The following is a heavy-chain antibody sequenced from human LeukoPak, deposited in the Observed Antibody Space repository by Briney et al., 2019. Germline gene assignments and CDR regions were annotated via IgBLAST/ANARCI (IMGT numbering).Heavy chain of an antibody. V-gene: IGHV1-2*04. CDR3: ATLAFGVVIIDF. CDR1: GYTFTGYY. CDR2: INPNSGGT. Sequence: ASVKVSCKASGYTFTGYYMHWVRQAPGQGLEWMGWINPNSGGTNYAQKFQGWVTMTRDTSISTAYMELSRLRSDDTAVYYCATLAFGVVIIDFWGQGTLVTVSS. J-gene: IGHJ4*02. D-gene: IGHD3-3*01.